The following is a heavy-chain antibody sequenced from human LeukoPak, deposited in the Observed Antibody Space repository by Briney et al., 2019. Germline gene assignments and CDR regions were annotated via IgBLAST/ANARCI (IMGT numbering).Heavy chain of an antibody. D-gene: IGHD3-10*01. CDR3: ARPYYYGSGSYSDYWYFDL. V-gene: IGHV3-21*01. J-gene: IGHJ2*01. CDR2: ISSSSSTYI. CDR1: GFTFSSYS. Sequence: GGSLRLSCAASGFTFSSYSMNWVRQAPGKGLEWVSAISSSSSTYIYYADSVKGRFTISRDNAKNSLFLQMNSLRAEDTAVYYCARPYYYGSGSYSDYWYFDLWGRGTLVTVSS.